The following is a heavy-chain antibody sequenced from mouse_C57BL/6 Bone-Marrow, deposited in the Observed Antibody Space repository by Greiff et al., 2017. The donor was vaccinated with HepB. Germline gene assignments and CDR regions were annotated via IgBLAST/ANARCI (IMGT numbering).Heavy chain of an antibody. D-gene: IGHD2-4*01. CDR2: INYDGSST. J-gene: IGHJ3*01. Sequence: EVKLVESEGGLVQPGSSMKLSCTASGFTFSDYYMAWVRQVPEKGLEWVANINYDGSSTYYLDSLKSRFIISRDNAKNILYLQMSSLKSEDTATYYCAGVYYDYEGASWFAYWGQGTLVTVSA. CDR1: GFTFSDYY. V-gene: IGHV5-16*01. CDR3: AGVYYDYEGASWFAY.